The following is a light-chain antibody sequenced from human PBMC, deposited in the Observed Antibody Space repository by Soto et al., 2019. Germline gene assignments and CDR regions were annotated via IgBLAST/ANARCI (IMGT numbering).Light chain of an antibody. CDR2: EIN. CDR1: SSDVGAYDY. V-gene: IGLV2-8*01. Sequence: QSALIQPPSASGSPGQSVTISCTGTSSDVGAYDYVSWYQQHPGKAPKLMIYEINKRPSGVPDRFSGSKSGNTASLTVSGLQAEDEADYYCSSFAGSNNFPYVFGTGTKLTVL. CDR3: SSFAGSNNFPYV. J-gene: IGLJ1*01.